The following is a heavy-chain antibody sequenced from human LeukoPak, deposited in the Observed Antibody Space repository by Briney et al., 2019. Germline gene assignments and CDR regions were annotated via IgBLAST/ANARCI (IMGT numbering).Heavy chain of an antibody. D-gene: IGHD3-10*01. CDR2: INHSGSL. CDR3: ARVLSEYYVSGSYRPIDAFDI. V-gene: IGHV4-34*01. CDR1: GGSFRGYY. J-gene: IGHJ3*02. Sequence: PSETLSLPCAVSGGSFRGYYWRGITQPPGKGLEWIGEINHSGSLNYNPSLKSRVTISIDTSKNQFSVKLGHVTAADTAVYYCARVLSEYYVSGSYRPIDAFDIWGQGTMVTVSS.